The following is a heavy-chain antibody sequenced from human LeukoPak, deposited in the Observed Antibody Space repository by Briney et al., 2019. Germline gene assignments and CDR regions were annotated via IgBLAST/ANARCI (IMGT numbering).Heavy chain of an antibody. Sequence: KPSETLSLTCAVYGGSFSGYYWSWIRQPPGKGLEWIGEINHGGGTNYNPSLKSRVTISVDTSKNQFSLKLSSVTAADTAVYYCARGRIAAAGFDYWGQGALVTVSS. CDR3: ARGRIAAAGFDY. CDR2: INHGGGT. D-gene: IGHD6-13*01. V-gene: IGHV4-34*01. CDR1: GGSFSGYY. J-gene: IGHJ4*02.